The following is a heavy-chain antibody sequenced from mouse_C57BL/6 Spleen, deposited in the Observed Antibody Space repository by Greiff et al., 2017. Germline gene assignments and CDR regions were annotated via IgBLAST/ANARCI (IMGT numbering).Heavy chain of an antibody. J-gene: IGHJ3*01. D-gene: IGHD3-2*02. V-gene: IGHV1-64*01. CDR1: GYTFTSYW. CDR3: AREGETAQASFAY. Sequence: QVQLKQSGAELVKPGASVKLSCKASGYTFTSYWMHWVKQRPGQGLEWIGMIHPNSGSTNYNEKFKSKATLTVDKSSSTAYMQLSSLTSEDSAVYYCAREGETAQASFAYWGQGTLVTVSA. CDR2: IHPNSGST.